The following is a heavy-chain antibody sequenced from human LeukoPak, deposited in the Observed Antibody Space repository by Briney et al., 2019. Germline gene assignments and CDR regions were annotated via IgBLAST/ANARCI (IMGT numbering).Heavy chain of an antibody. CDR2: ISSSSSYI. V-gene: IGHV3-11*06. CDR1: GFTFSDYY. CDR3: ARYSSQKHFFDY. D-gene: IGHD6-13*01. J-gene: IGHJ4*02. Sequence: GGSLRLSCAASGFTFSDYYMSWIRQAPGKGLEWVSSISSSSSYIYYADSVKGRFTISRDNAKNSLYLQMNSLRAEDTAVYYCARYSSQKHFFDYWGQGTLVTVSS.